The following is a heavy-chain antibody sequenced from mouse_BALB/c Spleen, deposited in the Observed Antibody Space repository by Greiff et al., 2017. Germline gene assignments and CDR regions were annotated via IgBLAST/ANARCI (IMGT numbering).Heavy chain of an antibody. Sequence: VQLKQSGPGLVKPSQSLSLTCTVTGYSITSDYAWNWIRQFPGNKLEWMGYISYSGSTSYNPSLKSRISITRDTSKNQFFLQLNSVTTEDTATYYCARSTMITGYFDYWGQGTTLTVSS. D-gene: IGHD2-4*01. CDR1: GYSITSDYA. J-gene: IGHJ2*01. V-gene: IGHV3-2*02. CDR3: ARSTMITGYFDY. CDR2: ISYSGST.